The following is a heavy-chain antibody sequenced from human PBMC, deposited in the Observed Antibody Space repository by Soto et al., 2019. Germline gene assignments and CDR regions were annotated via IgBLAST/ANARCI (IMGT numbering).Heavy chain of an antibody. V-gene: IGHV3-53*01. Sequence: GGSLRLSCAASGFTVSSNYMSWVRQAPGKGLEWVSVIYSGGSTYYADSVKGRFTISRDNSKNTLYLQMNSLRAEDTAVYYCASYAAAQHYYYYYGMDVWGQGTTVTVSS. J-gene: IGHJ6*02. CDR2: IYSGGST. D-gene: IGHD6-13*01. CDR3: ASYAAAQHYYYYYGMDV. CDR1: GFTVSSNY.